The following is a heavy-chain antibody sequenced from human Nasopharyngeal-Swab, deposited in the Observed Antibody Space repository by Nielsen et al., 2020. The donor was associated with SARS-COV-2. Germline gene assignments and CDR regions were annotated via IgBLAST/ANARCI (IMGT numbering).Heavy chain of an antibody. V-gene: IGHV1-8*01. D-gene: IGHD2-2*01. CDR2: ISAYNGNT. Sequence: WVRQAPGQGLEWMGWISAYNGNTNYAQKFQGRVTMTRNTSISTAYMELSSLRSEDTAVYYCARAVEFCSSTSCYSSAFDIWGQGTMVTVSS. CDR3: ARAVEFCSSTSCYSSAFDI. J-gene: IGHJ3*02.